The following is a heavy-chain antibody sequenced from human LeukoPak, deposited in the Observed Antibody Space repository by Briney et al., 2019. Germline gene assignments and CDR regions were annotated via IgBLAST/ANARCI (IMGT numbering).Heavy chain of an antibody. J-gene: IGHJ4*02. CDR2: INHSGST. CDR1: GGSFSGYY. CDR3: ARAPHMTAAGTRYFDY. V-gene: IGHV4-34*01. Sequence: SETLSLTCAVYGGSFSGYYWSWIRQPPGKGLEWIGEINHSGSTNYNPSLKSRVTISVDTSKNQFSLKLSSVTAADTAVYYCARAPHMTAAGTRYFDYWGQGTLVTVSP. D-gene: IGHD6-13*01.